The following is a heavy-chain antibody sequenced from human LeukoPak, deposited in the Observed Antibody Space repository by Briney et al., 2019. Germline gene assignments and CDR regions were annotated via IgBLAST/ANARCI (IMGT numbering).Heavy chain of an antibody. Sequence: ASVKVSCKASGYTFTSYYIHWVRQAPGQGLEWMGIINPSGGSPSYAQKFQGRVTMTRDTSTSTIYMELGSLRSEDTAVYYCARDPYCSSTSCYDVVLDYWGQGTLVTVSS. CDR1: GYTFTSYY. V-gene: IGHV1-46*01. J-gene: IGHJ4*02. CDR2: INPSGGSP. CDR3: ARDPYCSSTSCYDVVLDY. D-gene: IGHD2-2*01.